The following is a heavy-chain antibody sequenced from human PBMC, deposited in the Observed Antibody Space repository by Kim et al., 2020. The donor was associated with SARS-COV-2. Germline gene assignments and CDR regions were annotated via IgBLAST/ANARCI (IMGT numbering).Heavy chain of an antibody. CDR3: TTVSMR. D-gene: IGHD2-2*01. V-gene: IGHV3-15*01. CDR1: GIPFSNAW. J-gene: IGHJ4*01. CDR2: IKSLSDGGTS. Sequence: GGSLRLSCAVSGIPFSNAWMNWVRQAPGRGLEWVGRIKSLSDGGTSEYAAPVKGRFTISRDDSKNMLYLQMNSLKSEDAGVYYCTTVSMRWGHGTLVTVS.